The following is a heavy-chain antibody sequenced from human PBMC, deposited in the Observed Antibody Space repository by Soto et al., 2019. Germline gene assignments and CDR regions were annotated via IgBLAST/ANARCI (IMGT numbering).Heavy chain of an antibody. Sequence: ASVKVSCKASGYTFTGYYMHWVRQAPGQGLEWMGWINPNSGGTNYAQKFQGRVTMTRDTSISTAYMELSRLRSDDTAVYYCAREATVVLAANFDPWGQGTLVTVSS. V-gene: IGHV1-2*02. CDR1: GYTFTGYY. CDR2: INPNSGGT. J-gene: IGHJ5*02. CDR3: AREATVVLAANFDP. D-gene: IGHD2-2*01.